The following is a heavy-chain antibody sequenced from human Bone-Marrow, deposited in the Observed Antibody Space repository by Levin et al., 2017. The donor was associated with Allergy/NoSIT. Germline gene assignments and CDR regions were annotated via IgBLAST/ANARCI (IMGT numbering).Heavy chain of an antibody. V-gene: IGHV3-23*01. Sequence: GGSLRLSCAASGFTFSSYAMSWVRQAPGNGLEWVSAINDGAGFTYYADSVKGRFTISRDNSKNRLYLQMNSLRAEDTAVYYCAKDINEGSGAYDYWGQGSLVTVSS. CDR1: GFTFSSYA. CDR2: INDGAGFT. CDR3: AKDINEGSGAYDY. J-gene: IGHJ4*02. D-gene: IGHD3-10*01.